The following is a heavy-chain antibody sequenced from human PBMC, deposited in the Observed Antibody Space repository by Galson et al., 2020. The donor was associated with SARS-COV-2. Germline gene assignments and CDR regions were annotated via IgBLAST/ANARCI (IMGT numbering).Heavy chain of an antibody. CDR2: ISGNDGST. J-gene: IGHJ4*02. CDR3: AKMRSGIAVARTNY. D-gene: IGHD6-19*01. CDR1: GFTFSSYA. Sequence: GGSLRLSCAASGFTFSSYAMSWVRQPPGKGLEWVSSISGNDGSTYYADSVKGRFTISRDNSKNTLYLQMNSLRVEDTAVYYCAKMRSGIAVARTNYGGQGTLVTVSS. V-gene: IGHV3-23*01.